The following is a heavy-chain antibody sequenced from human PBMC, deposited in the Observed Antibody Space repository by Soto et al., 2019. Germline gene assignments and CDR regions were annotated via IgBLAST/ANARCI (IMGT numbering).Heavy chain of an antibody. CDR2: ISSSGSTI. CDR1: GFTFSSYE. CDR3: AVWSSGYFLPYYYYGMDV. V-gene: IGHV3-48*03. D-gene: IGHD3-22*01. Sequence: VGSLRLSCAASGFTFSSYEMNWVRQAPGKGLEWVSYISSSGSTIYYADSVKGRFTISRDNAKNSLYLQMNGLRAEDTAVYYCAVWSSGYFLPYYYYGMDVWGQGTTVTVSS. J-gene: IGHJ6*02.